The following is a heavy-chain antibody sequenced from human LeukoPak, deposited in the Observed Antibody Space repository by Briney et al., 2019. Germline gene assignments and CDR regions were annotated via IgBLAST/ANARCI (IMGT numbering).Heavy chain of an antibody. D-gene: IGHD6-13*01. Sequence: PSETLSLTCTVSSGSISSSGYFWGWIRQPPGEGLEWLGSISYSGSTNYNPSLKSRVTISVDTSKNQLSLEMRSVTAADTAVYYCATLSSSTWYLSYWGQGTLVTVSS. J-gene: IGHJ4*02. CDR2: ISYSGST. CDR1: SGSISSSGYF. CDR3: ATLSSSTWYLSY. V-gene: IGHV4-39*01.